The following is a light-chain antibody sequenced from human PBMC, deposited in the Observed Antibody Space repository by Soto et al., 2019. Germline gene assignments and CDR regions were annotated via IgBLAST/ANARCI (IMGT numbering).Light chain of an antibody. J-gene: IGLJ7*01. CDR3: ETWDSNIGV. V-gene: IGLV4-60*03. CDR1: SGHSSHI. Sequence: QLVLTQSSSASASLGSSVKLTCTLNSGHSSHIIAWHQQQPGKAPRYLMKLEGSGNYNKGSGVPDRFSGSSSGADRYLTLSNLQSEDEADYYCETWDSNIGVFGEGTQLTVL. CDR2: LEGSGNY.